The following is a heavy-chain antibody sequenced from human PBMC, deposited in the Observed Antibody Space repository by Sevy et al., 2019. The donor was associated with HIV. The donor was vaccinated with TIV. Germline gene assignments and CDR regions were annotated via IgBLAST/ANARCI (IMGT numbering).Heavy chain of an antibody. D-gene: IGHD3-22*01. CDR2: ISSSSSYI. V-gene: IGHV3-21*01. CDR3: ARDAITMDYYDSSGYYTLDAFDI. CDR1: GFTFSSYS. Sequence: GGSLRLSCAASGFTFSSYSMNWVRQAPGKGLEWVSSISSSSSYIYYADSVKGRFTISRDNAKNSLYLQMNSLRVEDTAVYYCARDAITMDYYDSSGYYTLDAFDIWGQGTMVTVSS. J-gene: IGHJ3*02.